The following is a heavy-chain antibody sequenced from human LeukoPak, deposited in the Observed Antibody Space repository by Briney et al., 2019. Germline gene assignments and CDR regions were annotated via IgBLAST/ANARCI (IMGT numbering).Heavy chain of an antibody. CDR1: GFTFSSYS. V-gene: IGHV3-21*01. J-gene: IGHJ4*02. CDR3: ARGGYCSSTSCYAEMLDY. Sequence: GGSLRLSCAASGFTFSSYSMSWVRQAPGKGLEWVSSISSSSSYIYYADSVKGRFTISRDNAKNSLYLQMNSLRAEDTAVYYCARGGYCSSTSCYAEMLDYWGQGTLVTVSS. D-gene: IGHD2-2*01. CDR2: ISSSSSYI.